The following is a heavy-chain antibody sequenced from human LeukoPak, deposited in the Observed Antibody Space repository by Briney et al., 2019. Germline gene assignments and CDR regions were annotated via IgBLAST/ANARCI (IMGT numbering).Heavy chain of an antibody. CDR1: GYTFTSYG. J-gene: IGHJ4*02. D-gene: IGHD3-10*01. CDR2: ISAYNGNT. CDR3: ARVRGVIIKGYFDY. V-gene: IGHV1-18*01. Sequence: ASATVSCKASGYTFTSYGSSWVRQAPGQGLEWMGWISAYNGNTNYAQKLQGRVTMTTDTSTSTAYMELRSLRSDDTAVYYCARVRGVIIKGYFDYWGQGTLVTVSS.